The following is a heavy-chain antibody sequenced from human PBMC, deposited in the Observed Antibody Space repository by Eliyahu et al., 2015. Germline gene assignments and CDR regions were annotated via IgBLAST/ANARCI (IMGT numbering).Heavy chain of an antibody. V-gene: IGHV4-39*01. J-gene: IGHJ5*02. CDR3: ARRGKDSSGYGWFDP. CDR1: GDSVSSSSYY. CDR2: IYYTGNT. Sequence: QLQLQESGPGLVKPSETLSLTCTVSGDSVSSSSYYWGWIRQPPGKGLEWIANIYYTGNTYYNPSLKSRLTISVDTSKNQFSLNLNSVTAADTAVYYCARRGKDSSGYGWFDPWGQGTLVTVSS. D-gene: IGHD3-22*01.